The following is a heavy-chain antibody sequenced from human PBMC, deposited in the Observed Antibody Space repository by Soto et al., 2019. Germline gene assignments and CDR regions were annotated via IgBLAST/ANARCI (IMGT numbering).Heavy chain of an antibody. Sequence: ASVKVSCKASGYTLTSYGISWVRQAPGQGLEWMGWISAYNGNTNYAQKLQGRVTMTTDTSTSTAYMELRSLRSDDTAVYYCARDLLDIVMVVAATNFDYWGKGTLVTVSS. CDR1: GYTLTSYG. V-gene: IGHV1-18*01. J-gene: IGHJ4*02. CDR2: ISAYNGNT. D-gene: IGHD2-15*01. CDR3: ARDLLDIVMVVAATNFDY.